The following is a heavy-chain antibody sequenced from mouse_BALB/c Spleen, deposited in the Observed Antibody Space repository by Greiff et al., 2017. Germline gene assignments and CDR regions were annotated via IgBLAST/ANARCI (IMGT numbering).Heavy chain of an antibody. CDR2: ISDGGSYT. Sequence: EVQLVESGGGLVKPGGSLKLSCAASGFTFSDYYMYWVRQTPEKRLEWVATISDGGSYTYYPDSVKGRFTISRDNAKNNLYLQMSSLKSEDTAMYYCARVYYYGSRYFDVWGAGTTVTVSS. D-gene: IGHD1-1*01. V-gene: IGHV5-4*02. J-gene: IGHJ1*01. CDR3: ARVYYYGSRYFDV. CDR1: GFTFSDYY.